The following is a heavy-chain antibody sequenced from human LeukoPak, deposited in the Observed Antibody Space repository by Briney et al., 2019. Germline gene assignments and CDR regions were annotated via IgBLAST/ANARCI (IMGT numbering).Heavy chain of an antibody. D-gene: IGHD3-16*01. CDR3: ARTPWGNRGIYYMDV. Sequence: SETLSLTCTVSGGSISSGVYYWSWIRQPPGKGLEWIGYIYYSGSTYYNPSLKSRVTISVDTSKNQFSLKLSSVTAADTAVYYCARTPWGNRGIYYMDVWGKGTTVTVSS. V-gene: IGHV4-30-4*08. J-gene: IGHJ6*03. CDR1: GGSISSGVYY. CDR2: IYYSGST.